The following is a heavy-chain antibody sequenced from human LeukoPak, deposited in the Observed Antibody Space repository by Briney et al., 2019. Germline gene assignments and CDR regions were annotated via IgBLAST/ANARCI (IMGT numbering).Heavy chain of an antibody. V-gene: IGHV3-48*03. CDR3: ARGRMVTSAGTTAYYGLDV. CDR2: ITSGGTI. Sequence: GGSLRLSCVASGFSFGSYDMNWVRQAPGKGLEWISYITSGGTIDYVDSVKGRFTISRDNAKSSLYLQMSSLRAEDTAVYYCARGRMVTSAGTTAYYGLDVWGQGTTVTVSS. J-gene: IGHJ6*02. CDR1: GFSFGSYD. D-gene: IGHD1-1*01.